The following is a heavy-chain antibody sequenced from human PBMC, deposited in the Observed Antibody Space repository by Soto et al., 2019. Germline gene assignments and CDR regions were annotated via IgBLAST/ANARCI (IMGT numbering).Heavy chain of an antibody. Sequence: QVQLQESGPGLVKPSQTLSLTCSVSGDSLSSGDYYWSWIRQPPGKGLEWIGYIYYSGSTYYNPSLQSRVTMSVDTSKNQFSLKLSSVTAADTAVYYCARQYSKYYFDFWGQGTLVTVSS. J-gene: IGHJ4*02. D-gene: IGHD5-18*01. V-gene: IGHV4-30-4*01. CDR3: ARQYSKYYFDF. CDR2: IYYSGST. CDR1: GDSLSSGDYY.